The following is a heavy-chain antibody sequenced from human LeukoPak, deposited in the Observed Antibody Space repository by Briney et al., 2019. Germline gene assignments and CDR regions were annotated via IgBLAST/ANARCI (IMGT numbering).Heavy chain of an antibody. V-gene: IGHV3-21*01. CDR3: AKDAYYYDSSGYDY. CDR1: GFTFSSYS. D-gene: IGHD3-22*01. Sequence: PGGSLRLSCAASGFTFSSYSMNWVRQAPGKGLEWVSSISSSSSYIYYADSVKGRFTISRDNSKNTLYLQMNSLRAEDTAVYYCAKDAYYYDSSGYDYWGQGTLVTVSS. CDR2: ISSSSSYI. J-gene: IGHJ4*02.